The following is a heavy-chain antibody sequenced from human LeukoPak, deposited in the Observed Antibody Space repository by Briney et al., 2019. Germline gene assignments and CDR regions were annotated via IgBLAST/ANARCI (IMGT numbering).Heavy chain of an antibody. J-gene: IGHJ4*02. D-gene: IGHD3-10*01. CDR1: GFTFGDYA. V-gene: IGHV3-49*04. CDR3: TIYYYGSGSYYPADY. CDR2: IRSKAFGGTT. Sequence: TGRSLRLSCTASGFTFGDYAMSWVRQAPGKGLEWVGFIRSKAFGGTTEYAASVKGRFTISRDDSKSIAYLQVNSLTTEDTAVYYCTIYYYGSGSYYPADYWGQGTLVTVSS.